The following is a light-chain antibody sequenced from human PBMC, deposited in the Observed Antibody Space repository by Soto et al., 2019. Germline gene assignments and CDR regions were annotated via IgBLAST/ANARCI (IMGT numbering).Light chain of an antibody. Sequence: QSALTQPASVSGSPGQSITISCTGTSSDVGGYNYVSWYQQHPGKAPKLMIYEVSNRPSGVSNRFSGSKSGNTASPTISGLQAEDEAEYYCSSYTNSSTVFGGGTKLTVL. CDR3: SSYTNSSTV. CDR1: SSDVGGYNY. V-gene: IGLV2-14*01. J-gene: IGLJ3*02. CDR2: EVS.